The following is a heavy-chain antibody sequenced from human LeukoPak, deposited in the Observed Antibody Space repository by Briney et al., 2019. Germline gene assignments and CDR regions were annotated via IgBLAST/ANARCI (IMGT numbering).Heavy chain of an antibody. CDR3: ARHGVLLWFGGLLYPPYFDY. D-gene: IGHD3-10*01. CDR1: GFTLSSYW. V-gene: IGHV4-39*01. J-gene: IGHJ4*02. CDR2: IYYSGST. Sequence: GSLRLSCAASGFTLSSYWMSWVRQAPGKGLEWIGSIYYSGSTYYNPSLKSRVTISVDTSKNQFSLKLSSVTAADTAVYYCARHGVLLWFGGLLYPPYFDYWGQGTLVTVSS.